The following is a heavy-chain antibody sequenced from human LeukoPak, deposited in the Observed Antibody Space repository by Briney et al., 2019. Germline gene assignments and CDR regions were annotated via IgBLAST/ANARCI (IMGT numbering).Heavy chain of an antibody. Sequence: GGSLRLSCAASGFTFSTYTMNWVRQAPGKGLEWVSSITSSSTYIYYADSLKGRFTVSRDNAKNSLFLQMNGLRAEDTAVYYCARCTTYYYYGMDVWGQGTTVTVSS. CDR2: ITSSSTYI. J-gene: IGHJ6*02. D-gene: IGHD2-2*01. V-gene: IGHV3-21*01. CDR1: GFTFSTYT. CDR3: ARCTTYYYYGMDV.